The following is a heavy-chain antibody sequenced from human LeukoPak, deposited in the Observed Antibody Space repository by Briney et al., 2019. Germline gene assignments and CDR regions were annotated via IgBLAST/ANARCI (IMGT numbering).Heavy chain of an antibody. CDR1: GFTFNSYA. CDR2: ISGSGGST. CDR3: ATAILTGYYMSGSYFDY. V-gene: IGHV3-23*01. D-gene: IGHD3-9*01. J-gene: IGHJ4*02. Sequence: GGSLRLSCAASGFTFNSYAMNWVRQAPGKGLEWVSAISGSGGSTYYADSVKGRFTISRDNSNNTLYLQMNSLRAEDTAVYYCATAILTGYYMSGSYFDYWGQGTLVTVSS.